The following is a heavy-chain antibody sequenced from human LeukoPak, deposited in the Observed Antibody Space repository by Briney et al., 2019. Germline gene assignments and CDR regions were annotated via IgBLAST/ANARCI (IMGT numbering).Heavy chain of an antibody. CDR2: MYYSGNT. CDR1: GGSISSYY. D-gene: IGHD1-26*01. J-gene: IGHJ3*02. V-gene: IGHV4-59*08. Sequence: SETLSLTCNVSGGSISSYYWSWVRQPPGKGLEWIGYMYYSGNTNYNPSLKSRVTTSVDSSKNQFSLKLSSVTAADTAVYYCARHTLVGARNAFDIWGQGTMVTVSS. CDR3: ARHTLVGARNAFDI.